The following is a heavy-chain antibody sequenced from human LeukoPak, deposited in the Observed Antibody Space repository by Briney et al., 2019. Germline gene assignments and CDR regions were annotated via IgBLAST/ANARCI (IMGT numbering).Heavy chain of an antibody. CDR1: GYTFTGYY. CDR2: INPNSGGT. Sequence: ASVNVSCKASGYTFTGYYMHWVRQAPGQELEWMGWINPNSGGTNYAQKFQGWVTMTRDTSISTAYMELSRLRSDDTAVYYCARASRRGQSGYGMDVWGKGTTVTVSS. D-gene: IGHD3-10*01. J-gene: IGHJ6*04. V-gene: IGHV1-2*04. CDR3: ARASRRGQSGYGMDV.